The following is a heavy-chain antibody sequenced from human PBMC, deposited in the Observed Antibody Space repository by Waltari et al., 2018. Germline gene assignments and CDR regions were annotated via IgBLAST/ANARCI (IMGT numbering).Heavy chain of an antibody. D-gene: IGHD1-1*01. Sequence: VRLVESGGGLIHPGGSLRLSCAASGLSVSTNYMHWVRQAPGKGLEWFSVIYTGEMTYYSDAVKGRFTISRDISKNMVYLQMNNLRAEDTALYYCARDTTSRERAGDWGQGTLVTVSS. CDR3: ARDTTSRERAGD. J-gene: IGHJ4*02. V-gene: IGHV3-53*01. CDR1: GLSVSTNY. CDR2: IYTGEMT.